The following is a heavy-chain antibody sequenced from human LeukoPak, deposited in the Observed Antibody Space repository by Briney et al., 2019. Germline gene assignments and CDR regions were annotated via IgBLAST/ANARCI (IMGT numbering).Heavy chain of an antibody. D-gene: IGHD3-10*01. Sequence: SETLSLTCTVSGDSISIYYWSWLRQPPGKGLEWIGYISHSGSTKHNPSLKSRVTLSIDTSKNQFSLKVRSVTAADTAVYYCARSFGSGSYFDSWGQGTLVTVSS. J-gene: IGHJ4*02. CDR1: GDSISIYY. V-gene: IGHV4-59*01. CDR2: ISHSGST. CDR3: ARSFGSGSYFDS.